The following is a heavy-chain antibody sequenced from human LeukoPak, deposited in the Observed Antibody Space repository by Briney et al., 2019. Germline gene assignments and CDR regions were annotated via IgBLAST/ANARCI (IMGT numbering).Heavy chain of an antibody. CDR3: AREYQEHTQGYGMDV. CDR1: GDSVSSNNAA. D-gene: IGHD2-2*01. CDR2: TYYRSKWYN. J-gene: IGHJ6*02. Sequence: SQTLSLTCGISGDSVSSNNAAWNWIRQSPSRGFEWLGRTYYRSKWYNGYAVSVRGRITIHPDTSKNRFSLQLNSVTPEDTAVYYCAREYQEHTQGYGMDVWGRGTTVTVSS. V-gene: IGHV6-1*01.